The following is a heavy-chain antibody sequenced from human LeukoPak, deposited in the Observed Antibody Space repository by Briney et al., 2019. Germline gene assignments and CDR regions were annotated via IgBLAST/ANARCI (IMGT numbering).Heavy chain of an antibody. CDR1: GFTFSSYW. CDR3: ASSPDGDYDYYYMDV. Sequence: GGSLRLSCAASGFTFSSYWMSWVRQAPGKGLEWVANIKQDGSEKYYVDSVKGRFTISRDNAKNSLYLQMNSLRAEDTDVYYCASSPDGDYDYYYMDVWGKGTTVTVSS. V-gene: IGHV3-7*03. D-gene: IGHD4-17*01. J-gene: IGHJ6*03. CDR2: IKQDGSEK.